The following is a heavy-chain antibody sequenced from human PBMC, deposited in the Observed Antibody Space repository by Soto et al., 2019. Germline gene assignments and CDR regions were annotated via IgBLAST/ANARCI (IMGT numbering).Heavy chain of an antibody. D-gene: IGHD6-19*01. V-gene: IGHV1-2*04. CDR3: ARGQWLVEGEDWFDP. CDR2: INPNRGGT. J-gene: IGHJ5*02. CDR1: GYTFTGYY. Sequence: QVQLVQSGAEVKKPGASVKVSCNASGYTFTGYYIHWVRQAPGQGLEWMGWINPNRGGTNNAQKFQGWVTMTRDTSISTAYMELSRLRSDETAVYYWARGQWLVEGEDWFDPWGQGTLVTVSS.